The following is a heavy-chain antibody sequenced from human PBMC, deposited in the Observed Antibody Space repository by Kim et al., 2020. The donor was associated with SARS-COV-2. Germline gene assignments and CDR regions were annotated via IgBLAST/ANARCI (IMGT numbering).Heavy chain of an antibody. Sequence: SWVRQAPGKGLEWVANIKQDGSEKYYVDSVKGRFTISRDNAKNSLYLQMNSLRAEDTAVYYCARDGQGEVTPAAIWSILPRDYYYYGMDV. CDR2: IKQDGSEK. CDR3: ARDGQGEVTPAAIWSILPRDYYYYGMDV. V-gene: IGHV3-7*03. J-gene: IGHJ6*01. D-gene: IGHD2-2*02.